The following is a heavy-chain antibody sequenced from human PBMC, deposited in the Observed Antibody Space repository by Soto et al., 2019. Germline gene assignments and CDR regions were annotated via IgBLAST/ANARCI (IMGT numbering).Heavy chain of an antibody. Sequence: WETLSITCTVSAGSISRSRCHCGWIRQPPGKGLEGIASIKYSGTTFYNPSLKSRVTLSVDTSKNQFALKLSSVTAAETAVYYCARHGITGRYYDAFDIWGQGTMVT. CDR3: ARHGITGRYYDAFDI. J-gene: IGHJ3*02. V-gene: IGHV4-39*01. CDR1: AGSISRSRCH. CDR2: IKYSGTT. D-gene: IGHD1-26*01.